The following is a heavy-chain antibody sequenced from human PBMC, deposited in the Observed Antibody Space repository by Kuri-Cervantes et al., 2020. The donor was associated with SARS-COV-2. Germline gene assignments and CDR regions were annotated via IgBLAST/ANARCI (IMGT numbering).Heavy chain of an antibody. V-gene: IGHV3-33*05. CDR1: GFTLSGYG. D-gene: IGHD3-22*01. CDR3: ARDSDTTGYYWHFDL. J-gene: IGHJ2*01. Sequence: GESLKISCAASGFTLSGYGIHWVRQAPGKGLEWVAATSADRTKEYYLDSVKGRFAISRDNSKNTVYLQINSLRAEDTAVYYCARDSDTTGYYWHFDLWGRGTLVTVSS. CDR2: TSADRTKE.